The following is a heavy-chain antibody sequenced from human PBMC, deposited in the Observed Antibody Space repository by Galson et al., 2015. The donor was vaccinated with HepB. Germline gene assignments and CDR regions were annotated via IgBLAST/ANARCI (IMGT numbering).Heavy chain of an antibody. CDR1: GFTFNNYG. CDR2: ISYDGTSK. CDR3: AKGGYYDFWSAYDS. Sequence: SLRLSCAASGFTFNNYGIHWVRQALGKGLEWMAVISYDGTSKYYADSVEGRFTISRDNSKNTLYLQMNSLRPEDTAIYYCAKGGYYDFWSAYDSWGQGALVTVSS. D-gene: IGHD3-3*01. J-gene: IGHJ4*02. V-gene: IGHV3-30*18.